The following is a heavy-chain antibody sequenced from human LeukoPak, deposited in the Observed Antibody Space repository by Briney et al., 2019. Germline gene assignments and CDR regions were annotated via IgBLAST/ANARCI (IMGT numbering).Heavy chain of an antibody. V-gene: IGHV4-59*01. D-gene: IGHD4-23*01. CDR2: IYYSGST. J-gene: IGHJ4*02. Sequence: SETLSLTCSVSGGSMNSYYWSWIRQSPGKGLEWIGYIYYSGSTNYNPSLKSRVTISVDTSKNQFSLKLSSVTAADTAVYYCASSTYGGRNDYWGQGTLVTVSS. CDR1: GGSMNSYY. CDR3: ASSTYGGRNDY.